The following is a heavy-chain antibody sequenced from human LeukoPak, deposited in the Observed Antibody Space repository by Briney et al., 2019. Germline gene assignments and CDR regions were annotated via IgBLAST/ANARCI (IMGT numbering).Heavy chain of an antibody. V-gene: IGHV3-30*03. D-gene: IGHD1-26*01. CDR2: ISYDGSNK. J-gene: IGHJ4*02. CDR1: GFTFSSYG. CDR3: ARDRRWDKN. Sequence: PGGSLRLSCAASGFTFSSYGMHWVRQAPGKGLEWVAVISYDGSNKYYADSVKGRFTISRDNSKNTLYLQMDSLRVEDAAVYYCARDRRWDKNWGQGTLVTVSS.